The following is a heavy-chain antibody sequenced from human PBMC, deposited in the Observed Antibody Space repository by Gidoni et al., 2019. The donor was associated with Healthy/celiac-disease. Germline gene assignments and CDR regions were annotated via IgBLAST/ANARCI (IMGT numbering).Heavy chain of an antibody. CDR2: IYPGDSDT. J-gene: IGHJ4*02. V-gene: IGHV5-51*01. CDR3: ARLLAARGGIGDY. Sequence: EVPLVLPGAEVKPPGDSLKISRKGSGYSFTSYWIGWVRQMPGKGLEWMGIIYPGDSDTRDSPSFQGQVAISADKSISTAYLQWSSLKASDTAMYYCARLLAARGGIGDYWGQGTLVTVSS. CDR1: GYSFTSYW. D-gene: IGHD6-6*01.